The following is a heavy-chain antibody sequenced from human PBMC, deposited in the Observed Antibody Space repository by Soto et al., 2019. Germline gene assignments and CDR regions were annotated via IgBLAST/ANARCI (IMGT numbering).Heavy chain of an antibody. CDR2: ISYDGSNK. J-gene: IGHJ4*02. V-gene: IGHV3-30*18. CDR1: GFTFSSYG. CDR3: AKDLPAVAGRSTHY. D-gene: IGHD6-19*01. Sequence: GGSLRLSCAASGFTFSSYGMHWVRQAPGKGLEWVAVISYDGSNKYYADSVKGRFTISRDNPKNTLYLQMNSLRAEDTAVYYCAKDLPAVAGRSTHYWGQGTLVTVSS.